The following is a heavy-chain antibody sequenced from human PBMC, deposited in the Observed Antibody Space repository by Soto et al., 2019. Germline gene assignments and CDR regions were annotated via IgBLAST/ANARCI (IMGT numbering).Heavy chain of an antibody. V-gene: IGHV4-39*01. D-gene: IGHD3-22*01. CDR1: GGSISSRGYY. CDR3: ATHYPPYSFGSSSYYPHFDY. CDR2: IYYGGRS. J-gene: IGHJ4*02. Sequence: SESLCLPGSVSGGSISSRGYYWGWIRQRPGKGREWIATIYYGGRSYYNPSLKSRVTISVDTAKNQFSLKLSSVTAADTAVYSSATHYPPYSFGSSSYYPHFDYWGQGTLVTVSS.